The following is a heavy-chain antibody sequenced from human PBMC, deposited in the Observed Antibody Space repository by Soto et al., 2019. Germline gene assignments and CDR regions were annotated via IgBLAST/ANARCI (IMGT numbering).Heavy chain of an antibody. J-gene: IGHJ4*02. V-gene: IGHV4-30-4*01. CDR2: IHYSGST. CDR1: GGSISSGDYY. CDR3: ARSRYSGSSSFDY. D-gene: IGHD1-26*01. Sequence: SETLSLTCTVSGGSISSGDYYWSWIRQPPGKGLEWIAYIHYSGSTYYNPSLKSRVTISVDTSKNQFSLKLSSVTAADTAVYYCARSRYSGSSSFDYWGQGILVTVSS.